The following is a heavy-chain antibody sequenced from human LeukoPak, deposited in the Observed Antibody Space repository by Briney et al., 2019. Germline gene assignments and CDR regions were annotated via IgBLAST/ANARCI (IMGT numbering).Heavy chain of an antibody. CDR2: ISSSSSYI. CDR1: GFTFSSYS. Sequence: PGGSLRLSCAASGFTFSSYSMNWVRQAPGKGLERVSSISSSSSYIYYADSVKGRFTISRDNAKSTLYLQMNSLRVEDTAVYYCVADLGDYADFWGQGTLVTVSS. V-gene: IGHV3-21*01. CDR3: VADLGDYADF. J-gene: IGHJ4*02.